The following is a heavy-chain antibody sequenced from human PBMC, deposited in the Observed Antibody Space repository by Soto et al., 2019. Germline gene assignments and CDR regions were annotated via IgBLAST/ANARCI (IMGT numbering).Heavy chain of an antibody. J-gene: IGHJ6*02. V-gene: IGHV1-69*02. CDR3: ATIAAGVPHYYYYGIDV. CDR1: GGTFSSYT. Sequence: QVQLVQSGTEVKEPGSAVKVSCKASGGTFSSYTISWVRQAPGQGLEWMGRIIPILGIPNYAQKFQGSVTITADKSTSTAYMELSSLRSEDTAVYYCATIAAGVPHYYYYGIDVWGQGTTVTVSS. CDR2: IIPILGIP. D-gene: IGHD6-13*01.